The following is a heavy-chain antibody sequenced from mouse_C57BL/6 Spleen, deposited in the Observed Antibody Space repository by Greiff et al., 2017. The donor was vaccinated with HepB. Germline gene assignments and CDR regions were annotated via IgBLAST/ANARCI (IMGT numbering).Heavy chain of an antibody. CDR3: ARNYYGSSYEDAMDY. J-gene: IGHJ4*01. Sequence: VQLQQSGPELVKPGASVKISCKASGYSFTGYYMNWVKQSPEKSLEWIGEINPSTGGTTYNQKFKAKATLTVDKSSSTAYMQLKSLTSEDSAVYYCARNYYGSSYEDAMDYWGQGTSVTDSS. V-gene: IGHV1-42*01. CDR1: GYSFTGYY. CDR2: INPSTGGT. D-gene: IGHD1-1*01.